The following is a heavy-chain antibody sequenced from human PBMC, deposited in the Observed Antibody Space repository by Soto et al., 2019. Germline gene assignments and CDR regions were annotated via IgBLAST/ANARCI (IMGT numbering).Heavy chain of an antibody. CDR2: ISGSGRST. J-gene: IGHJ5*02. CDR3: AKDTGPYGDLTNWFDP. CDR1: GFTFNSYA. D-gene: IGHD4-17*01. V-gene: IGHV3-23*01. Sequence: EVQLLESGGGLVQPGGSLRLSCAASGFTFNSYAMSWVRQAPGKGLEWVSGISGSGRSTYYADSVKGRFTISRDNSKNTLFRQMNSLRAEDTAVFYCAKDTGPYGDLTNWFDPWGQGTLVTVSS.